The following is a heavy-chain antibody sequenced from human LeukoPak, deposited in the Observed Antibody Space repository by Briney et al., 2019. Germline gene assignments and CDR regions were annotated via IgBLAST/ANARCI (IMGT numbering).Heavy chain of an antibody. V-gene: IGHV3-21*01. CDR1: GFTFSSYS. CDR2: ISSSSYI. D-gene: IGHD1-1*01. CDR3: ARDNLQLEMENWFDP. Sequence: GSLRLSCAASGFTFSSYSMNWVRQAPGKGLEWVSSISSSSYIYYADSVKGRFTISRDNAKNSLYLQMNSLRAEDTAVYYCARDNLQLEMENWFDPWGQGTLVTVSS. J-gene: IGHJ5*02.